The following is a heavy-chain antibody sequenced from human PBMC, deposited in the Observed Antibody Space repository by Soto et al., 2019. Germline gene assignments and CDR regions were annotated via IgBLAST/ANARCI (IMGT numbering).Heavy chain of an antibody. Sequence: QVQLVQSGAEVKKPGSSVRVSCKASGGTFSSNAVSWVRQAPGQGLEWMGGIIPIFGTANCAQKFQGRVTINEDESTNTAYMEMSSLRSEDTAVYFCAFRDGHNYWLDAFDIWGQGAMVTVSS. CDR2: IIPIFGTA. J-gene: IGHJ3*02. D-gene: IGHD5-12*01. V-gene: IGHV1-69*01. CDR1: GGTFSSNA. CDR3: AFRDGHNYWLDAFDI.